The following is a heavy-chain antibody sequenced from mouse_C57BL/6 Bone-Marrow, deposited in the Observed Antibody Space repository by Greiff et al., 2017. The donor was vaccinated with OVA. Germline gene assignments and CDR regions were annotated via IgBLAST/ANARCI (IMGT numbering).Heavy chain of an antibody. CDR2: ISDGGSYT. J-gene: IGHJ4*01. D-gene: IGHD1-1*01. Sequence: EVKLVESGGGLVKPGGSLKLSCAASGFTFSSYAMSWVRQTPEKRLEWVATISDGGSYTYYPDNVKGRFTISRDNAKNNLYLQMSHLKSEDTAMYYCARAGGSRGYYAMDYWGQGTSVTVSS. CDR3: ARAGGSRGYYAMDY. CDR1: GFTFSSYA. V-gene: IGHV5-4*03.